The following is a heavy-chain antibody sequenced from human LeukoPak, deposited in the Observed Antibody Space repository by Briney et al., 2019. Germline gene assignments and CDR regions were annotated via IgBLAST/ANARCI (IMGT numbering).Heavy chain of an antibody. CDR2: IYTSGST. CDR1: GGSISSGSYY. Sequence: SETLSLTCTVSGGSISSGSYYWNWIRQPAGKRLEWIGRIYTSGSTKYNPSLKSRVTISVDTSKNQFSLKLSSVTAADTAVYYCARTRYYYNSRSYGAPYYFDYWGQGTLVTVSS. CDR3: ARTRYYYNSRSYGAPYYFDY. D-gene: IGHD3-10*01. V-gene: IGHV4-61*02. J-gene: IGHJ4*02.